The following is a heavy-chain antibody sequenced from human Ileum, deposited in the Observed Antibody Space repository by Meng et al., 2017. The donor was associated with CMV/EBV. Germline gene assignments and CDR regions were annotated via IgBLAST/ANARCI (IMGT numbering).Heavy chain of an antibody. CDR2: IYYSGST. CDR3: ARQEELWGYFDY. Sequence: VQLTESGPGLVKPSQTLSLTCTVSGGSISSGDYYWNWIRQPPGKGLEWIGYIYYSGSTYFNPSLKSRVTISVDTSKNQFSLKLNSVTAADTAVYYCARQEELWGYFDYWGQGTLVTVSS. V-gene: IGHV4-30-4*08. CDR1: GGSISSGDYY. J-gene: IGHJ4*02. D-gene: IGHD1-7*01.